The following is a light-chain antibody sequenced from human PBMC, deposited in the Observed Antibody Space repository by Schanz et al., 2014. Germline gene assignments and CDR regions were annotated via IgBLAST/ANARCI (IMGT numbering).Light chain of an antibody. J-gene: IGLJ3*02. CDR2: EVR. CDR1: SSDVGRYNL. V-gene: IGLV2-14*02. Sequence: QSALTQPASVSGSPGQSITISCSGTSSDVGRYNLVSWYQQHPGKAPKVMIYEVRKRPSGVPDRFSGSKSDTSASLAITGLQAEDEADYYCQSYDSSLSASGWVFGGGTKLTVL. CDR3: QSYDSSLSASGWV.